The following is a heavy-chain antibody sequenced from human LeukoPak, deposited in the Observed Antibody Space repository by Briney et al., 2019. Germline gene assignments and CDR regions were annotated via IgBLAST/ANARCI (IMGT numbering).Heavy chain of an antibody. J-gene: IGHJ6*02. CDR2: ISGSGGST. CDR1: GFTFSSYA. V-gene: IGHV3-23*01. CDR3: AKDVTQWLAFYGMDA. Sequence: PGGSLRLSCAASGFTFSSYAMSWVRQAPGKGLEWVSAISGSGGSTYYADSVKGRFTISRDNSKNTLYLQMNSLRAEDTAVYYCAKDVTQWLAFYGMDAWGQGTTVTVSS. D-gene: IGHD6-19*01.